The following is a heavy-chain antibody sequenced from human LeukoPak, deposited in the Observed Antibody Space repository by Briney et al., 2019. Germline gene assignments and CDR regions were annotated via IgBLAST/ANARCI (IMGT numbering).Heavy chain of an antibody. D-gene: IGHD1-14*01. J-gene: IGHJ4*02. CDR1: GGSISSGSYY. CDR3: ARAPEYGLYYFDY. V-gene: IGHV4-39*07. Sequence: ASETLSLTCTVSGGSISSGSYYWGWIRQPPGKGLEWIGNIYYSGSTYYNPSLKSRVSISVDTSKNQFSLKLTSVTAADTAVYYCARAPEYGLYYFDYWGQGTLDTVSS. CDR2: IYYSGST.